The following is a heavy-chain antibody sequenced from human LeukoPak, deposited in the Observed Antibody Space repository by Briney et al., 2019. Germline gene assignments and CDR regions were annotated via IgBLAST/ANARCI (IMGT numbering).Heavy chain of an antibody. CDR3: AKGDFWSNDY. D-gene: IGHD3-3*01. CDR1: GFTFSNYA. Sequence: GGSLRLSCAASGFTFSNYAMSWVRQAPGKGLEWVSAISDSGGTTYYADSVKGRFTISRDNSKNTLYLQMNSLRAEDTAVYYCAKGDFWSNDYWGQGTLVTVSS. J-gene: IGHJ4*02. V-gene: IGHV3-23*01. CDR2: ISDSGGTT.